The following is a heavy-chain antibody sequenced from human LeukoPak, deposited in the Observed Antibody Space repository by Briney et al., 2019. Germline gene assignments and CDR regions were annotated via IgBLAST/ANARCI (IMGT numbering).Heavy chain of an antibody. Sequence: SQTLSLTCAISGDSVSSNSAAWNWIRQSPSRGLEWLGRTYYRSKWYNGYAVSVKSRITINPDTSKNQFSLQLNSVTPEDTAVYYCARDRSVAGMSQIYYYYYGMDVWGQGTTVTVPS. V-gene: IGHV6-1*01. CDR1: GDSVSSNSAA. J-gene: IGHJ6*02. D-gene: IGHD6-19*01. CDR3: ARDRSVAGMSQIYYYYYGMDV. CDR2: TYYRSKWYN.